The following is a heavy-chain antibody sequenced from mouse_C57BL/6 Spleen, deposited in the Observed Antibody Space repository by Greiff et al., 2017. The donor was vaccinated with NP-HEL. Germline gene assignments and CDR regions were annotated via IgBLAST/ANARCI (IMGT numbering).Heavy chain of an antibody. CDR3: ARTEIYSNHEMDY. J-gene: IGHJ4*01. CDR2: INPNNGGT. V-gene: IGHV1-22*01. D-gene: IGHD2-5*01. Sequence: EVQLQQSGPELVKPGASVKMSCKASGYTFTDYNMHWVKQSHGKSLEWIGYINPNNGGTSYNQKFKGKATLTVNKSSSTAYMELRSLTSEDSAVYYCARTEIYSNHEMDYWGQGTSVTVSS. CDR1: GYTFTDYN.